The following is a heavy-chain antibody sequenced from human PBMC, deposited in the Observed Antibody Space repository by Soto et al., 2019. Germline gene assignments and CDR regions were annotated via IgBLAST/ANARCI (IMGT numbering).Heavy chain of an antibody. CDR2: ISYDGSNK. J-gene: IGHJ4*02. D-gene: IGHD3-10*01. CDR3: AKEGPFGSVSLLWFGESSFDY. V-gene: IGHV3-30*18. CDR1: GFTFSSYG. Sequence: GGSLRLSCAASGFTFSSYGMHWVRQAPGKGLEWVAVISYDGSNKYYADSVKGRFTISRDNSKNTLYLQMNSLRAEDTAVYYCAKEGPFGSVSLLWFGESSFDYWGQGTLVTVSS.